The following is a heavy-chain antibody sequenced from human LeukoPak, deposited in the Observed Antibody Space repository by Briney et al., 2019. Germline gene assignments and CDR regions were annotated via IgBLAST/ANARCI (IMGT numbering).Heavy chain of an antibody. Sequence: SETLSLTCAVYGGSFSGYYWSWIRQPPGKGLEWIGEINHSGSTNYSPSLKSRVTISVDTSKNQFSLKLSSVTAADTAVYYCARTKVRGRFDYWGQGTLVTVSS. D-gene: IGHD3-10*01. J-gene: IGHJ4*02. CDR1: GGSFSGYY. CDR2: INHSGST. V-gene: IGHV4-34*01. CDR3: ARTKVRGRFDY.